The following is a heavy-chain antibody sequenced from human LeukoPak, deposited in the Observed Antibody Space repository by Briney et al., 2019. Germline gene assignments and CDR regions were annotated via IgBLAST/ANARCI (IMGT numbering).Heavy chain of an antibody. CDR1: GDSISSSSYY. CDR3: ARHGSVSCFDP. V-gene: IGHV4-39*01. Sequence: SETLSLTCTVSGDSISSSSYYWGWIRQPPGKGLEWIGSIYYSGSAYYNPSLKSRVTTSVDTSNNQFSLRLTSVTAADTAVYYCARHGSVSCFDPWGQGTLVTVSS. CDR2: IYYSGSA. J-gene: IGHJ5*02. D-gene: IGHD5-12*01.